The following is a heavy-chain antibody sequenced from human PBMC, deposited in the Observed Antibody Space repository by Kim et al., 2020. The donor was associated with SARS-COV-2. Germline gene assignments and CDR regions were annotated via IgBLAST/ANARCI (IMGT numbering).Heavy chain of an antibody. D-gene: IGHD5-12*01. CDR3: ARGWMPDY. J-gene: IGHJ4*02. Sequence: GGSLRLSCAASGFTFSSYWMSWVRQAPGKGLEWVASIKKDGSLKDYVDSVKGRFTISRDNAKNSLSLLMNSLRPEDTAVYFCARGWMPDYWCQGTLVTVS. CDR1: GFTFSSYW. CDR2: IKKDGSLK. V-gene: IGHV3-7*04.